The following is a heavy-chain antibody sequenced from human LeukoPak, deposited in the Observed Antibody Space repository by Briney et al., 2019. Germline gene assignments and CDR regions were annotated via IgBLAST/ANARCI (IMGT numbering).Heavy chain of an antibody. J-gene: IGHJ4*02. D-gene: IGHD3-22*01. V-gene: IGHV3-23*01. CDR2: ISGSGSST. Sequence: PGGSLRLSCAASGFTFSSYAMSWVRQAPGKGLEWVSAISGSGSSTYYADSVQGRFTISRDNSKNTLYVQMNSLRAEDTAVYYCAKASGKYYYDGSADYWGQGTLVTVSS. CDR1: GFTFSSYA. CDR3: AKASGKYYYDGSADY.